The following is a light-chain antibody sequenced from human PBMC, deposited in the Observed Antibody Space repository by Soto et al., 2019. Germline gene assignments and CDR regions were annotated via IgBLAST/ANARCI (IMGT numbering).Light chain of an antibody. J-gene: IGKJ4*01. CDR1: QSVRSN. CDR3: QQYDNWPPVT. V-gene: IGKV3D-15*01. Sequence: PGERATLSCRASQSVRSNLAWYQQKPGQAPRLLIYGASTGAPDIPDRFSGSGSGTVFTLTISSLQSEDSAVYYCQQYDNWPPVTFGGGTKVEIK. CDR2: GAS.